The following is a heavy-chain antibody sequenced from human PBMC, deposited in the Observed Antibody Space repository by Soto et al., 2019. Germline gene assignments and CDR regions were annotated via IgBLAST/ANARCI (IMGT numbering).Heavy chain of an antibody. J-gene: IGHJ4*02. CDR3: AKGVRAGIAAADYDY. CDR2: ISWNSGSI. CDR1: GFTFDDYA. D-gene: IGHD6-13*01. V-gene: IGHV3-9*01. Sequence: EVQLVESGGGLVQPGRSLRLSCAASGFTFDDYAMHWVRQAPGKGLEWVSGISWNSGSIGYADSVKGRFTISRDNAKNSLYLQMNSLRAEDTALYHCAKGVRAGIAAADYDYWGQGTLVTVSS.